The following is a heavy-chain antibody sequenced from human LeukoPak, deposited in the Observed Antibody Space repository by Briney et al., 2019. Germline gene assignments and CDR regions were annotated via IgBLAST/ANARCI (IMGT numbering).Heavy chain of an antibody. CDR2: IKQDGRDT. CDR3: ATSEGY. V-gene: IGHV3-7*03. Sequence: PGGSLRLSCAASGFTLNTHWMSWVRQAPGKGLEWVAYIKQDGRDTYYVDSVKGRFTISRDNAKNSLNLQMNSLRAEDTAMYYCATSEGYWGQGTLVTVSS. J-gene: IGHJ4*02. CDR1: GFTLNTHW.